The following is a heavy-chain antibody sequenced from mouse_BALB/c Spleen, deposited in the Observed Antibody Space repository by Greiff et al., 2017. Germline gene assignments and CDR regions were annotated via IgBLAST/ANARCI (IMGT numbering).Heavy chain of an antibody. Sequence: EVQVVESGGGLVQPGGSLRLSCATSGFTFTDYYMSWVRQPPGKALEWLGFIRNKANGYTTEYSASVKGRFTISRDNSQSILYLQMNTLRAEDSATYYCARASYDYVAYWGQGTLVTVSA. CDR2: IRNKANGYTT. D-gene: IGHD2-4*01. V-gene: IGHV7-3*02. J-gene: IGHJ3*01. CDR3: ARASYDYVAY. CDR1: GFTFTDYY.